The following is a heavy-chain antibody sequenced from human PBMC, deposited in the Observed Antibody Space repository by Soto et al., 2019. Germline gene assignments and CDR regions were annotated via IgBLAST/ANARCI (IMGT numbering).Heavy chain of an antibody. J-gene: IGHJ4*02. Sequence: QVHLQESGPGLVKPSGTLSLTCAVSGASFTSNDWWTWVRQPPGRGLEWIGEIYRTGSTNYNPSLKGRVTISLDKSENQFSLKVTSLTAADTAVYYGASRDPGTSVDYWGQGTLVTVSS. CDR2: IYRTGST. D-gene: IGHD1-7*01. CDR3: ASRDPGTSVDY. V-gene: IGHV4-4*02. CDR1: GASFTSNDW.